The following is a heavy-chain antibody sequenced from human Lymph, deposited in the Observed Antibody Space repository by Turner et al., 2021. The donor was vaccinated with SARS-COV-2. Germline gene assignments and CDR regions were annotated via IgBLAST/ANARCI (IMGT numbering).Heavy chain of an antibody. CDR2: ISSSSSYI. D-gene: IGHD4-17*01. J-gene: IGHJ4*02. V-gene: IGHV3-21*01. CDR1: GFTFSTYS. Sequence: VQLVESGGCLVKPGGSLRLSCAASGFTFSTYSMNWVRQAPGKGLEWISSISSSSSYIYYADSVKGRFTISRDDAKNSLYLQMNSLRAEDTAVYFCARDIPTTADYFDYWGQGTLVTVSS. CDR3: ARDIPTTADYFDY.